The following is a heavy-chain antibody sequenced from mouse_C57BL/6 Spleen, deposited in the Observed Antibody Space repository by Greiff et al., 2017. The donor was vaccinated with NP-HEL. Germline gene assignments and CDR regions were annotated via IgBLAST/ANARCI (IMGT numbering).Heavy chain of an antibody. Sequence: EAGGITFTDYYMSWVRQPPGKALEWLGFIRNKANGYTTEYSASVKGRFTISRDNSQSILYLQMNALRAEDSATYYCARSDSNYSYYFDYWGQGTTLTVSS. CDR2: IRNKANGYTT. CDR3: ARSDSNYSYYFDY. CDR1: GITFTDYY. D-gene: IGHD2-5*01. J-gene: IGHJ2*01. V-gene: IGHV7-3*01.